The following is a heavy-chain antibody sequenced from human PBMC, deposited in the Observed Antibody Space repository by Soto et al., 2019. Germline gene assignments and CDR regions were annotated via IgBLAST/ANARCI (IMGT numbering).Heavy chain of an antibody. J-gene: IGHJ6*02. CDR1: GDTFTAYG. D-gene: IGHD3-10*01. CDR3: VRATKRRCHYSDPHGFDL. V-gene: IGHV1-18*04. Sequence: ASVKVSCRASGDTFTAYGISGVHQAPGQGLEWMGGRIVSNGNTKYAKKFQGRVTITTDTSTNTAYMDLRSLRSEDTAVYYCVRATKRRCHYSDPHGFDLWGQGTTVTVSS. CDR2: RIVSNGNT.